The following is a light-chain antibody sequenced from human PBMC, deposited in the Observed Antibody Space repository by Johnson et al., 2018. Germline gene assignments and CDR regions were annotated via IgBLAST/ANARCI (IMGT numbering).Light chain of an antibody. CDR1: SSNIGNNY. Sequence: QSVLTQPPSVSAAPGQKVTISCSGSSSNIGNNYVSWYQQLPGPAPKLLIYENNKRPSGIPDRFSGSKSGTSATLGITGLRTGDEADYYCGTWDSSLSAGNVFGTGTKVTVL. CDR3: GTWDSSLSAGNV. J-gene: IGLJ1*01. V-gene: IGLV1-51*02. CDR2: ENN.